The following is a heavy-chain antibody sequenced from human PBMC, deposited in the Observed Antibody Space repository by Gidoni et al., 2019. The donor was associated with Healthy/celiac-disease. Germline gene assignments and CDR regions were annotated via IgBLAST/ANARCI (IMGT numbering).Heavy chain of an antibody. Sequence: EVQLLESGGGLVQPGGYLRLSCPASGFTLRSYAMHWVRQAPGKGLDWFSSISGSWCSTYYADSVKGRFTISRDNSKNTLYLQMNSLRAEDTSVYYCAKDLPTGFITMVRGVLFDYWGQGTLVTVSS. CDR3: AKDLPTGFITMVRGVLFDY. D-gene: IGHD3-10*01. CDR2: ISGSWCST. V-gene: IGHV3-23*01. CDR1: GFTLRSYA. J-gene: IGHJ4*02.